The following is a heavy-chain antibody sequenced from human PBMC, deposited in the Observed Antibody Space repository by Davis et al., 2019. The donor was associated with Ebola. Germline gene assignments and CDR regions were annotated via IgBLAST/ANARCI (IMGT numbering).Heavy chain of an antibody. CDR2: IYYSGST. J-gene: IGHJ6*02. CDR3: ARDPSGSYYYGMDV. Sequence: MPSETLSLTCTVSGGSISCYYWSWIRQPPGKGLEWIGYIYYSGSTNYNPSLKSRVTISVDTSKNQFSLKLSSVTAADTAVYYCARDPSGSYYYGMDVWGQGTTVTVSS. D-gene: IGHD1-26*01. CDR1: GGSISCYY. V-gene: IGHV4-59*01.